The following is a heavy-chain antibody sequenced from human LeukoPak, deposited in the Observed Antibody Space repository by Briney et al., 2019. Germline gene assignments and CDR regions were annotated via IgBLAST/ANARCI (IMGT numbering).Heavy chain of an antibody. CDR1: GGSFSGYY. CDR2: INHSGST. V-gene: IGHV4-34*01. D-gene: IGHD1-26*01. Sequence: SETLSLTCAVYGGSFSGYYWSWIRQPPGKGLEWIGEINHSGSTNYNPSLKSRVTISVDTSKNQFSLNLSSVTAADTAVYYCAGRVGATIWTGMEFWGQGILVTVST. CDR3: AGRVGATIWTGMEF. J-gene: IGHJ4*02.